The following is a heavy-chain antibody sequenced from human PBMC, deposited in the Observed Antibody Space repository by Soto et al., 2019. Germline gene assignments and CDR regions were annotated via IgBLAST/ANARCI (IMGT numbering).Heavy chain of an antibody. V-gene: IGHV1-3*01. CDR3: ARGYSSSWYLYFDY. CDR1: GYTFTSYA. J-gene: IGHJ4*02. D-gene: IGHD6-13*01. Sequence: ASVKVSCKASGYTFTSYAMHWVRQAPGQRLEWMGWINAGNGNTKYSQKFQGRVTITRDTSASTAYMELSSLRSEDTAVYYCARGYSSSWYLYFDYWRQRTLVTVSS. CDR2: INAGNGNT.